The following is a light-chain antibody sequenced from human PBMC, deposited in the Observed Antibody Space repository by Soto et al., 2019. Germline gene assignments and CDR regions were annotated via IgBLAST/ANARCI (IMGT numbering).Light chain of an antibody. CDR1: NNDIGNYKY. V-gene: IGLV2-11*01. Sequence: QSALTQPASVSGSPGQSITISCTGSNNDIGNYKYVSWYQQHPGKAPKLIIFDVTERTSGVPDRFSGSKSGNSASLTISGLQAEDEADYYCSSYAGSYILGVFGGGTKVTVL. J-gene: IGLJ3*02. CDR3: SSYAGSYILGV. CDR2: DVT.